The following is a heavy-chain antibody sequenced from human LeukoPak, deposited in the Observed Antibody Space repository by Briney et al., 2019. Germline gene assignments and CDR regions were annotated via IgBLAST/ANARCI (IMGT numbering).Heavy chain of an antibody. D-gene: IGHD3-10*01. CDR2: IYSGGST. Sequence: GGSLRLSCAASGFTVSSNYMSWVRQAPGKGLEWVSVIYSGGSTYYADSVKGRFTISRDNSKNTLYLQMNSQRAEDTAVYYCARDRRGFGELPNWGQGTLVTVSS. J-gene: IGHJ4*02. CDR1: GFTVSSNY. CDR3: ARDRRGFGELPN. V-gene: IGHV3-53*01.